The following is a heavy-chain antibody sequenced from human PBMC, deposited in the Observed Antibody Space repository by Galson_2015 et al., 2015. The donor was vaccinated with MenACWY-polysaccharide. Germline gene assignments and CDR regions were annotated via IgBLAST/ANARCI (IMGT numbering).Heavy chain of an antibody. CDR2: SKSKTDGGTT. Sequence: SLRLSCAASGFTFSNAWMSWVRQAPGKGLEWVGRSKSKTDGGTTDYAAPVKGRFTISRDDSKNTLYLQMNSLRAEDTAVYYCAKEAHYYDSSGYYYGFDYWGQGTLVTVSS. CDR1: GFTFSNAW. D-gene: IGHD3-22*01. V-gene: IGHV3-15*01. J-gene: IGHJ4*02. CDR3: AKEAHYYDSSGYYYGFDY.